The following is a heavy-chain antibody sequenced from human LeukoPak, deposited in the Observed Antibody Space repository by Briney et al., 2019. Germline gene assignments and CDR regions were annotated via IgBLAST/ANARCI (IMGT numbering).Heavy chain of an antibody. Sequence: GASVKVSCKASGYTFDSYGLSWVRQAPGQGPQWMGWINVYNGNTNYQQKFQGRVTMTRDTSTSTAYMELRSLTSDDTAVYYCARVPLVVIAQPGYFDNWGQGTLVTVSS. CDR2: INVYNGNT. V-gene: IGHV1-18*01. D-gene: IGHD3-22*01. CDR1: GYTFDSYG. J-gene: IGHJ4*02. CDR3: ARVPLVVIAQPGYFDN.